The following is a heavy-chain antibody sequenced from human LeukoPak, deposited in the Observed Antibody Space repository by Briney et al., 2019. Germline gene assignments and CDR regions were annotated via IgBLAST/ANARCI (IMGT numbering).Heavy chain of an antibody. Sequence: SETLSLTCAVYGGSFSGYYWSWIRQPPGKGLEWIGSIYDSGSTYYNPSLKSRVTISVDTSKNQFPLKLNSVTAADTAVYYCARHYGPWGQGTLVTVSS. CDR3: ARHYGP. V-gene: IGHV4-34*01. J-gene: IGHJ5*02. CDR2: IYDSGST. CDR1: GGSFSGYY. D-gene: IGHD3-16*01.